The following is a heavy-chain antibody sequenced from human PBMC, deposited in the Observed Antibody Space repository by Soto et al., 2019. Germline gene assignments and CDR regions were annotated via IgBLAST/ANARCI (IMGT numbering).Heavy chain of an antibody. D-gene: IGHD2-15*01. CDR1: GFTFSSCT. CDR2: ISPSSGHI. CDR3: SGCSGGACHKNYGMDV. V-gene: IGHV3-21*06. J-gene: IGHJ6*02. Sequence: EVHLVESGGGLVKPGGSLRLSCAVSGFTFSSCTMNLVRQAPGKGLEWVSSISPSSGHIYYADSVKGRFTISRDNAKNSLFLQMTRLRGEDTAVYYCSGCSGGACHKNYGMDVWGQGTTVTVSS.